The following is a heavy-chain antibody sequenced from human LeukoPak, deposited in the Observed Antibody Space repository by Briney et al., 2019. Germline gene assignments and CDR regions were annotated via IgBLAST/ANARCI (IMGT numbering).Heavy chain of an antibody. J-gene: IGHJ4*02. CDR2: IYPGDSDT. V-gene: IGHV5-51*01. D-gene: IGHD3-22*01. Sequence: GESLKISCKGSAYSFSTYWIGWVRQMPGKGLEWMGIIYPGDSDTRYSPSFQGQVTISADKSIRTAYLQWSSLKASDTAMYYCARRDSSGYYFEYWGQGTLVTVSS. CDR3: ARRDSSGYYFEY. CDR1: AYSFSTYW.